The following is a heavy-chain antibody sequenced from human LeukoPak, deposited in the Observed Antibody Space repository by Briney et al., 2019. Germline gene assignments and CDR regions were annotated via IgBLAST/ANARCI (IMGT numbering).Heavy chain of an antibody. CDR2: ISANGINT. CDR3: ARGRYCSSTSCYWNWFDP. CDR1: GFSFSIYG. V-gene: IGHV3-64*01. D-gene: IGHD2-2*01. Sequence: GGSLRLSCAASGFSFSIYGMSWVRQAPGKGLHWLSAISANGINTYYANSVKGRFTISRDNSKNTLYLQMGSLRAEDMAVYYCARGRYCSSTSCYWNWFDPWGQGTLVTVSS. J-gene: IGHJ5*02.